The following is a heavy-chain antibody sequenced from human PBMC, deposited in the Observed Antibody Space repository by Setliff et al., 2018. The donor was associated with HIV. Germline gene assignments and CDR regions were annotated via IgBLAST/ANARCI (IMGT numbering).Heavy chain of an antibody. CDR2: LSPSGTT. Sequence: SETLSLTCTVYGGSFSNYYTNWIRQPPGKGLEWIGELSPSGTTRSNPSLQSRVTISLDTSNNQFSLKLTSVTAADTAMYYCASFFVTTMTNQDYWGQGTPVTVSS. D-gene: IGHD4-17*01. CDR1: GGSFSNYY. CDR3: ASFFVTTMTNQDY. V-gene: IGHV4-34*01. J-gene: IGHJ4*02.